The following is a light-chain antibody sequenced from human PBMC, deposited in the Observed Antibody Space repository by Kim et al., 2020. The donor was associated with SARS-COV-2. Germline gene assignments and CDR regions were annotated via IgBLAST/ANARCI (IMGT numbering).Light chain of an antibody. CDR1: QDITNY. J-gene: IGKJ2*03. V-gene: IGKV1-33*01. CDR3: QQYDNLPYS. Sequence: SASVGDRVTITCQASQDITNYLNWYQQKPGTAPKLLIYDASNLETGVPSRFSGSGSGTDFTFTISSLQPEDIATYYCQQYDNLPYSFGQGTKLEIK. CDR2: DAS.